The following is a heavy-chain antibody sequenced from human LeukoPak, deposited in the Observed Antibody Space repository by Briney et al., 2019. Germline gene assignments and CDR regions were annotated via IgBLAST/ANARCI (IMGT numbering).Heavy chain of an antibody. CDR1: GFTFSTYS. D-gene: IGHD3-3*01. V-gene: IGHV3-21*01. J-gene: IGHJ5*02. CDR3: AREVQGYYDFWSGYYPNWFDP. CDR2: ISISVGFI. Sequence: GGSLRLSCAASGFTFSTYSMNWVRQAPGKGLEWVSSISISVGFISYADSVKGRFTISRGNAKNSLYLQMNSLRVEDTAVYYCAREVQGYYDFWSGYYPNWFDPWGQGTLVTVSS.